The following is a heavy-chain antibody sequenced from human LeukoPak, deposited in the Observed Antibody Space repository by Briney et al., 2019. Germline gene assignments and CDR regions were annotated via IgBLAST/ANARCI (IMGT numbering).Heavy chain of an antibody. J-gene: IGHJ4*02. Sequence: GGSLRLSCAASGFTFSSYAMSWVRQAPGKGLEWASVISGSGGSTYYADSVKGRFTISRDNSKNTLYLQMNSLRAEDTAVYYCVDYGDCVGDYWGQGTLVTVSS. CDR3: VDYGDCVGDY. D-gene: IGHD4-17*01. CDR2: ISGSGGST. CDR1: GFTFSSYA. V-gene: IGHV3-23*01.